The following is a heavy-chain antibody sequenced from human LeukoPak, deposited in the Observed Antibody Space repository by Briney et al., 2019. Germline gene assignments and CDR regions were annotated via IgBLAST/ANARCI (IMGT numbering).Heavy chain of an antibody. J-gene: IGHJ4*02. CDR2: IYPGESIYASENT. CDR1: GVSISAYY. Sequence: PSETLSLTCSVSGVSISAYYWSWIRQPAGKGLEWIGRIYPGESIYASENTNYNPSLKSRVSMSGNTSKNQVSLKLRSVTAADTAVYYCARDPTTVTTIFDSWGQGTLVTVSS. V-gene: IGHV4-4*07. D-gene: IGHD4-17*01. CDR3: ARDPTTVTTIFDS.